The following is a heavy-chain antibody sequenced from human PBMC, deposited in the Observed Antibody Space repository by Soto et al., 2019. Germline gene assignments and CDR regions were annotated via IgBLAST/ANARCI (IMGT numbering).Heavy chain of an antibody. J-gene: IGHJ4*02. D-gene: IGHD2-2*02. CDR1: GFTFDDYA. V-gene: IGHV3-43D*04. CDR2: ISWDGGRT. Sequence: GGSLRLSCAASGFTFDDYAMHWVRHAPGKGLEWVSLISWDGGRTYYADSVRGRFIVSRDSSKNSLYLQMSSLRVEDTALYYCAKDVFCGITTRCYTTLDFWGQGALVTVS. CDR3: AKDVFCGITTRCYTTLDF.